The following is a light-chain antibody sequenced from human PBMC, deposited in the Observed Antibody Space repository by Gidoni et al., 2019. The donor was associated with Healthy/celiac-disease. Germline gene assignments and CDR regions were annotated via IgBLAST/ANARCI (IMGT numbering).Light chain of an antibody. CDR1: ALPKHY. CDR3: QSADSSGTYPYVV. Sequence: SYELTQPPSVSVSPGPTARITCSGDALPKHYAYWYQQTPCQAPVLVIYKDSARPSGIPERFSGSSSGTTVTLTISGVQAEDEADYYCQSADSSGTYPYVVFGGGTKLTVL. V-gene: IGLV3-25*03. J-gene: IGLJ2*01. CDR2: KDS.